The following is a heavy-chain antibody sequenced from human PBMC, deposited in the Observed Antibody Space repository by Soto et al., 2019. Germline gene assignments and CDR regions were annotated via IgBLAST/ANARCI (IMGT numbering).Heavy chain of an antibody. CDR1: GGTFSSYA. D-gene: IGHD2-2*02. CDR3: ARRGYCSSTSCYKGYGMDV. V-gene: IGHV1-69*01. J-gene: IGHJ6*02. Sequence: QVQLVQSGAEVKKPGSSVKVSCKASGGTFSSYAISWVRQAPGQGLEWMGGIIPIFDTANYAQKFQGRVTITADESTTTDYMELGSLRSEDTAVYYWARRGYCSSTSCYKGYGMDVWGQGTTVTVSS. CDR2: IIPIFDTA.